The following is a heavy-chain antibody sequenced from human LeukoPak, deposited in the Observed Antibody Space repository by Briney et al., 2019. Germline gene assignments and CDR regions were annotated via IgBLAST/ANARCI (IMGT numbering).Heavy chain of an antibody. D-gene: IGHD6-13*01. CDR3: AREGAAAGLCFDY. J-gene: IGHJ4*02. V-gene: IGHV4-34*01. CDR1: GGSFSGYY. Sequence: SETLSLTCAVYGGSFSGYYWSWIRQPPGKGVEWIGEINHSGSTNYNPSLKSRVTISVDTSKNQFSLKLSSVTAADTAVYYCAREGAAAGLCFDYWGQGTLVTVSS. CDR2: INHSGST.